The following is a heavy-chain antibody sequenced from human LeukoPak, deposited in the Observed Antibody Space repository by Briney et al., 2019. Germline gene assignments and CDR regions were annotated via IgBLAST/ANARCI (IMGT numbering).Heavy chain of an antibody. CDR2: IYTGGST. V-gene: IGHV3-66*02. CDR1: GFTFSSNY. Sequence: GGSLRLSCAASGFTFSSNYMSWGGQAPGKGLEWVSVIYTGGSTYYTDSVKGRFTISRDSSKNTLYLQMNSLRVADTAVYYCTRDPDYMDVWGKGTTVIVSS. CDR3: TRDPDYMDV. J-gene: IGHJ6*03.